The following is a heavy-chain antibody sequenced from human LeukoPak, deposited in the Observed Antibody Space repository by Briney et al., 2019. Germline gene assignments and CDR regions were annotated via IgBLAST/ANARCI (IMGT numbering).Heavy chain of an antibody. CDR1: GFTFSDYY. CDR2: ISSSGSTI. J-gene: IGHJ6*02. Sequence: GGSLRLSCAASGFTFSDYYMSWIRQAPGKGLEWVSYISSSGSTIYYADSVKGRVTISRDNAKNSLYLQMNSLKTEDTALYYCARHSDKYCSGSNCYVYNYYGLDVWGQGTTVTVSS. CDR3: ARHSDKYCSGSNCYVYNYYGLDV. V-gene: IGHV3-11*01. D-gene: IGHD2-15*01.